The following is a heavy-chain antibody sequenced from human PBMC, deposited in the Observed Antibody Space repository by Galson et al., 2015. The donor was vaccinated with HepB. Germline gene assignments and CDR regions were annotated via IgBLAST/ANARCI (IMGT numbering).Heavy chain of an antibody. V-gene: IGHV1-46*01. Sequence: SVKVSCKASGSTFTNYYMHWVRQAPGQGLEWMGVINPNGGSTSYAQKFQGRATMTRDTSTSTVYMELSSLRSEDTAVYYCANGKYSSGWYYFDYWGQGTLVTVSS. CDR2: INPNGGST. CDR3: ANGKYSSGWYYFDY. CDR1: GSTFTNYY. D-gene: IGHD6-19*01. J-gene: IGHJ4*02.